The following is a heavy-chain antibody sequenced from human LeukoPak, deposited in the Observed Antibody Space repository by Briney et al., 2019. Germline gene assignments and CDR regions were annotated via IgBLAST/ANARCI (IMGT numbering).Heavy chain of an antibody. V-gene: IGHV3-30*18. CDR2: ISYDGSNK. CDR3: AKEADILTPYGMDV. D-gene: IGHD3-9*01. Sequence: GGSPRLSCAHSGFTSIRYGTRWVRHAPDRGLEWVAVISYDGSNKYYADSVKGRFTISRDNSKNTLYLQMNSLRAEDTAVYYCAKEADILTPYGMDVWGQGTTVTVSS. CDR1: GFTSIRYG. J-gene: IGHJ6*02.